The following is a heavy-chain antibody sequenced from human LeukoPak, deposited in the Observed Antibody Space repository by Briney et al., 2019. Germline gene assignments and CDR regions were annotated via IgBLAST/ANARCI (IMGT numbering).Heavy chain of an antibody. CDR3: ARVRQQLLFYCYGMDV. CDR2: ISSDGSKI. V-gene: IGHV3-30*03. Sequence: PGRSLTLTCTASGCTFSSNGMHWVRQAQAKGMEWVAVISSDGSKIYQADSVTGRFTISRDNSKNTLYLEMSKLRREDTAVYYGARVRQQLLFYCYGMDVWGGGTTVTVSS. J-gene: IGHJ6*04. CDR1: GCTFSSNG. D-gene: IGHD6-13*01.